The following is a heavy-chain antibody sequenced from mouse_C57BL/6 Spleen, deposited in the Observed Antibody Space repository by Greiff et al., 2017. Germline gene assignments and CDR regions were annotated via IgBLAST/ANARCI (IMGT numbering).Heavy chain of an antibody. D-gene: IGHD2-1*01. CDR2: IWRGGST. V-gene: IGHV2-5*01. Sequence: VKVVESGPGLVQPSQSLSITCTVSGFSLTSYGVHWVRQSPGKGLEWLGVIWRGGSTDYNAAFMSRLSITKDNSKSQVFFKMNSLQADDTAIYYCAKNGGGNYGYFDVWGTGTTVTVSS. CDR3: AKNGGGNYGYFDV. J-gene: IGHJ1*03. CDR1: GFSLTSYG.